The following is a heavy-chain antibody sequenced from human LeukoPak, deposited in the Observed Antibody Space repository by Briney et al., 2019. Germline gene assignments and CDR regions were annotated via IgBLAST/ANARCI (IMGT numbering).Heavy chain of an antibody. V-gene: IGHV3-23*01. Sequence: GGSLRLSCAASGFTFSCHAMSWVRQAPGKGLEWVSAISGSGGSTYYADSVKGRFTISRNNSKNTLYLQMNGLRAEDTAVYYCAKGNYYDSSGYYRYYFDYWGQGTLVTVSS. CDR1: GFTFSCHA. CDR2: ISGSGGST. J-gene: IGHJ4*02. D-gene: IGHD3-22*01. CDR3: AKGNYYDSSGYYRYYFDY.